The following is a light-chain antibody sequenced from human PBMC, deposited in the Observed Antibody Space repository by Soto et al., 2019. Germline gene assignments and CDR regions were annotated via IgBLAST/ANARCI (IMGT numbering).Light chain of an antibody. CDR1: QSVSSN. CDR3: QQYNNWPLWT. V-gene: IGKV3-15*01. J-gene: IGKJ1*01. CDR2: GAS. Sequence: EIVMTQSPATLSVSPGERATLSCWASQSVSSNLAWYQQKPGQAPRLLIYGASTRATGIPARFSGSGSGTEFTLTISSLQSEDFAVHYCQQYNNWPLWTFGQGTKVEIK.